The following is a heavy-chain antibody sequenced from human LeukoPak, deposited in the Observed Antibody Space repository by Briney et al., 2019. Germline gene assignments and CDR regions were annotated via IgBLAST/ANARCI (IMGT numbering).Heavy chain of an antibody. CDR3: ARDRRGHYYDSSGYWPDAFDI. Sequence: GGSLRLSCAASGFTFDDYGMSWVRQAPGKGLEWVSGISWNGGSTGYADSVKGRFTISRDNAKNSLYLQMNSLRAEDTALYYCARDRRGHYYDSSGYWPDAFDIWGQGTMVTVSS. CDR1: GFTFDDYG. CDR2: ISWNGGST. J-gene: IGHJ3*02. V-gene: IGHV3-20*04. D-gene: IGHD3-22*01.